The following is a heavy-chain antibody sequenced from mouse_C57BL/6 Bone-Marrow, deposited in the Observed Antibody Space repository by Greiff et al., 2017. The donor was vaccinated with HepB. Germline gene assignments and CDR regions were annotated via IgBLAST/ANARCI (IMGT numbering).Heavy chain of an antibody. CDR3: PSYYGSSYPAY. CDR2: IYPVSGET. V-gene: IGHV1-11*01. CDR1: GYTFTDHI. Sequence: VQLVESGAELASPGASVTLSCKASGYTFTDHIMNWVKKRPGKGLEWIGRIYPVSGETNYNQKLMGKATFSVDRSSSTVYMVLNSLTSEDPAVYYWPSYYGSSYPAYWGQGTLVTVSA. J-gene: IGHJ3*01. D-gene: IGHD1-1*01.